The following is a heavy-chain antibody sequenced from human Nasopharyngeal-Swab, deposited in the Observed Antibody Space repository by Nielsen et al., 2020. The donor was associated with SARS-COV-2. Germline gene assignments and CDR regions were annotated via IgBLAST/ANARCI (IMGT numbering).Heavy chain of an antibody. Sequence: SETLSLTCAVYGGSFSGYCWSWIRQPPGKGLEWIGEINHSGSTNYNPSLKSRVTISVDTSKNQFSLKLSSVTAADTAVYYCARGFYGDYGYYFDYWGQGTLVTVSS. CDR2: INHSGST. CDR3: ARGFYGDYGYYFDY. CDR1: GGSFSGYC. V-gene: IGHV4-34*01. J-gene: IGHJ4*02. D-gene: IGHD4-17*01.